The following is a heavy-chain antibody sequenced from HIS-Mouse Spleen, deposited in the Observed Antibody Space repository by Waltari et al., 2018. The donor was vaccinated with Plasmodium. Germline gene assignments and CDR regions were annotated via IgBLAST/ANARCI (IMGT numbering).Heavy chain of an antibody. Sequence: EVQLVESGGGLVQPGGSLRLSWAASGFTFSSYWMGWVRPAPGKGLEGVANIKQDGSEKYYVDSVKGRFTISRDNAKNSLYLQMNSLRAEDTAVYYCASSWYWYFDLWGRGTLVTVSS. V-gene: IGHV3-7*01. D-gene: IGHD6-13*01. CDR2: IKQDGSEK. J-gene: IGHJ2*01. CDR1: GFTFSSYW. CDR3: ASSWYWYFDL.